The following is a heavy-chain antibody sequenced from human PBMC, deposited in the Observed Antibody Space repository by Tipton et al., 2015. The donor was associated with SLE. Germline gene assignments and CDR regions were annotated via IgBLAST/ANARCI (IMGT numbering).Heavy chain of an antibody. CDR3: ARGGYVLLND. D-gene: IGHD3-10*01. J-gene: IGHJ4*02. CDR2: IYTSGST. CDR1: GGSISSGSYY. V-gene: IGHV4-61*02. Sequence: TLSLTCTVSGGSISSGSYYWSWIRQPAGKGLEWIGRIYTSGSTNYNPSLKSRVTISVDTSKNQFSLKLSSVTAADTAVYYCARGGYVLLNDWGQGTLVTVSS.